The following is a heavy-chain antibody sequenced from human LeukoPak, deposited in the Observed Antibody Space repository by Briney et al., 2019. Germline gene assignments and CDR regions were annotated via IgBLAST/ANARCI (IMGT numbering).Heavy chain of an antibody. CDR3: ARESPLYPLKGDILTGYLWTHYYYGMDV. J-gene: IGHJ6*02. CDR2: IYTSGST. Sequence: NPSETLSLTCTVSGGSISSYYWSWIRQPAGKGLEWIGRIYTSGSTNYNPSLKSRVTMSVDTSKNQFSLKLSSVTAADTAVYYCARESPLYPLKGDILTGYLWTHYYYGMDVWGQGTTVTVSS. V-gene: IGHV4-4*07. D-gene: IGHD3-9*01. CDR1: GGSISSYY.